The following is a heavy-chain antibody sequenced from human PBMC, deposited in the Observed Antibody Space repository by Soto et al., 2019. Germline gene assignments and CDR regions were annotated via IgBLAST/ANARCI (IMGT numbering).Heavy chain of an antibody. CDR1: DGSISVSYYY. D-gene: IGHD1-20*01. Sequence: PETRSLTCTDPDGSISVSYYYWGWLRQSPGKGPEWIGSVFYSGFTSYSSSLERRVCVSVATSKTKFYVELSGVYVAATAVSYCATSQKGYNWNYFDYWGQGALVTVSS. CDR2: VFYSGFT. CDR3: ATSQKGYNWNYFDY. J-gene: IGHJ4*02. V-gene: IGHV4-39*01.